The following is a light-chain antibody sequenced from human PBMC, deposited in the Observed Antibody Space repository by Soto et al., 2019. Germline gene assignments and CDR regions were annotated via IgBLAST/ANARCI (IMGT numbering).Light chain of an antibody. Sequence: QSVLTQPASVSGSPGQSITISCAGTSSDVGGYNYVSWYQQHPGKATKLMIYDVSNRPSGVSNRFSGSKSGNTASLTISGLQAEDEADYYCSSYTSSSPLYVFGTGTKVTVL. CDR2: DVS. J-gene: IGLJ1*01. CDR1: SSDVGGYNY. V-gene: IGLV2-14*01. CDR3: SSYTSSSPLYV.